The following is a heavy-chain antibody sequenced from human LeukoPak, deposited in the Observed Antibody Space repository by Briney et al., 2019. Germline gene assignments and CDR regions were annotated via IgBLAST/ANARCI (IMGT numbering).Heavy chain of an antibody. Sequence: ASVKVSCKASGYTFTSYGISWVRQAPGQGLEWMGWINPNSGGTNYAQKFQGRVTMTRDTSISTAYMELSRLRSDDTAVYYCARSPYSYYYDSSGLDYWGQGTLVTVSS. CDR2: INPNSGGT. CDR3: ARSPYSYYYDSSGLDY. J-gene: IGHJ4*02. CDR1: GYTFTSYG. D-gene: IGHD3-22*01. V-gene: IGHV1-2*02.